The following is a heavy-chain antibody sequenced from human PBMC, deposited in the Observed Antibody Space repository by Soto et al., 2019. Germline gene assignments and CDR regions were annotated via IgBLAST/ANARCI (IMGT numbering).Heavy chain of an antibody. CDR1: GFTFSSYS. CDR3: ESVGYCFDPYYYFSMDD. J-gene: IGHJ6*04. V-gene: IGHV3-21*03. Sequence: EVQLVESGGGLVKPGGSLRLSCAASGFTFSSYSMNWVRQAPGKGLEWVSSISCSTSYIYYADSVKGRFTISRDNAKNSLDLQMDSLSPELAAVYYCESVGYCFDPYYYFSMDDWGVGTTFPASS. CDR2: ISCSTSYI. D-gene: IGHD3-22*01.